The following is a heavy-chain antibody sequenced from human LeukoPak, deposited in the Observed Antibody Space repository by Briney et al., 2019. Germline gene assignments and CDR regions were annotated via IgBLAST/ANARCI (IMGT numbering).Heavy chain of an antibody. D-gene: IGHD1-1*01. CDR3: TTGNWNYVDY. CDR1: GFIFTNAW. J-gene: IGHJ4*02. V-gene: IGHV3-15*01. CDR2: IKSKTDGGTT. Sequence: GGFLRLSCAASGFIFTNAWMNWVRQAPGKGLEWVGRIKSKTDGGTTDYGAPAKGRFTISKDDSKNTLYLQMNSLKTEDTAVYYCTTGNWNYVDYWGQGTLVTVSS.